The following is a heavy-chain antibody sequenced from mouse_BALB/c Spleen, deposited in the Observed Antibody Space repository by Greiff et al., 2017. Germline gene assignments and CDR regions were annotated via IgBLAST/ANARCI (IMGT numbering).Heavy chain of an antibody. V-gene: IGHV2-6-5*01. CDR1: GFSLTDYG. CDR3: AKHEEMGNYIFAY. Sequence: VKLVESGPGLVAPSQSLSITCTVSGFSLTDYGVSWIRQPPGKGLEWLGVIWGGGSTYYNSALKSRLSISKDNSKSQVFLKMNSLQTDDTAMYYCAKHEEMGNYIFAYWGQGTLVTVSA. D-gene: IGHD2-1*01. CDR2: IWGGGST. J-gene: IGHJ3*01.